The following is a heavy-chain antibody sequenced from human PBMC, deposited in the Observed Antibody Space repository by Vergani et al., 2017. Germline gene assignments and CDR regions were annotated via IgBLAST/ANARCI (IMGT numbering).Heavy chain of an antibody. D-gene: IGHD4-23*01. CDR1: GFSVSNTY. CDR3: ARDLTVGEGEYYYYYMDV. V-gene: IGHV3-66*02. J-gene: IGHJ6*03. CDR2: LYGGGGA. Sequence: EVQLVESGGGLVQPGESLKLSCAASGFSVSNTYMSWVRQVPEKGLEWVSVLYGGGGAHYADSVKGRFTISRDNSKNTLYLQMNSLRAEDTAVYYCARDLTVGEGEYYYYYMDVWGKGTTVTVSS.